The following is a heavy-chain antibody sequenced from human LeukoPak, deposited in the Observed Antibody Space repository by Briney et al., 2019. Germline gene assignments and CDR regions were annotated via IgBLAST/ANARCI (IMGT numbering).Heavy chain of an antibody. D-gene: IGHD6-19*01. CDR3: ARAPYSSGWSSL. Sequence: SETLSLTCTVSGGSIISYYWSWIRQPPGKGLEWIGYIYYSGSTNYNPSLKSRVTISVDTSKNQFSLMLSSVTAADTAVYYCARAPYSSGWSSLWGQGTLVTVSS. V-gene: IGHV4-59*01. J-gene: IGHJ4*02. CDR1: GGSIISYY. CDR2: IYYSGST.